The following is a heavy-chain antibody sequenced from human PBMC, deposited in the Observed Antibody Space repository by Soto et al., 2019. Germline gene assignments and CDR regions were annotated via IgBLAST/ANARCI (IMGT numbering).Heavy chain of an antibody. CDR3: AVVDSTGNWFDP. V-gene: IGHV4-39*01. CDR2: MYYSGTT. D-gene: IGHD6-25*01. Sequence: QLQLQESGPGLVKPSETLSLTCTVSGGSISSSDFYWGWLRQTPGKGLEFIGSMYYSGTTYYNPSLKSRVTISVDTSKNQFTLKLLSVTATDTAGYYCAVVDSTGNWFDPWGEGDLVNVSS. J-gene: IGHJ5*02. CDR1: GGSISSSDFY.